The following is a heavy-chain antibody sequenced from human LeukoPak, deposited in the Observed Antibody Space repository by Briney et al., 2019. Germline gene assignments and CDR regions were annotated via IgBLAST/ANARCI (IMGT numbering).Heavy chain of an antibody. CDR3: ARQGIVVVPAARVQYFQH. CDR1: GYSISSGYY. Sequence: SETLSLTCAVSGYSISSGYYWGWIRQPPGKGLEWIGSIYHSGSTYYNPSLKSRVTISVDTSKNQFSLKLSSVTAADTAVYYCARQGIVVVPAARVQYFQHWGRGTLVTVSS. CDR2: IYHSGST. V-gene: IGHV4-38-2*01. D-gene: IGHD2-2*01. J-gene: IGHJ1*01.